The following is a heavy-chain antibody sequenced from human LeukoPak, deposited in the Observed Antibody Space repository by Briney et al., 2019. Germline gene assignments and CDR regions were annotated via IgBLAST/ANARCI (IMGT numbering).Heavy chain of an antibody. CDR1: GGSISSYY. CDR2: IYYSGST. CDR3: ARGVGGSYYYYYYYYYMDV. Sequence: PSETLSLTCIVSGGSISSYYWSWIRQPPGKGLEWIGYIYYSGSTNYNPSLKSRVTISVDTSKNQFSLKLSSVTAADTAVYYCARGVGGSYYYYYYYYYMDVWGKGTTVTISS. V-gene: IGHV4-59*01. D-gene: IGHD1-26*01. J-gene: IGHJ6*03.